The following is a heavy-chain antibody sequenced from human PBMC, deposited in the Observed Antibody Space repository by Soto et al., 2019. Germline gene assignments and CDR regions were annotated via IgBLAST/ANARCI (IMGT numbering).Heavy chain of an antibody. CDR3: ARVERLGYCSSTSCSHYYGMDV. CDR2: IYPGDSDT. V-gene: IGHV5-51*01. Sequence: PGESLKISCKGSGYSSTSYWIGWVRQMPGKGLEWMGIIYPGDSDTRYSPSFQGQVTISADKSISTAYLQWSSLKASDTAMYYCARVERLGYCSSTSCSHYYGMDVWGQGTTVTVSS. CDR1: GYSSTSYW. D-gene: IGHD2-2*01. J-gene: IGHJ6*02.